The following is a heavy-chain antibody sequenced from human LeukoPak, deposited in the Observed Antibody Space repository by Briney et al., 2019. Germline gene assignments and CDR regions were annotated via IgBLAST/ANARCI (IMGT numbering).Heavy chain of an antibody. D-gene: IGHD1-14*01. CDR2: INPNSGGT. CDR3: ARVHEPEGWFDP. V-gene: IGHV1-2*02. Sequence: ASVKVSCKASGYTFTGYYMHWVRQAPGQGLEWMGWINPNSGGTNYAQKFQGRVTMTRDTSISTAYMELSRLRSDDTAVYYCARVHEPEGWFDPWGQGTLVTVSS. J-gene: IGHJ5*02. CDR1: GYTFTGYY.